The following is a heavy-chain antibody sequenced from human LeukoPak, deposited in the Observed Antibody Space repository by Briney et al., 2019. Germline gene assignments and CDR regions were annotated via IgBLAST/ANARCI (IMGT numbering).Heavy chain of an antibody. CDR3: AKDGLWFGELLYPSDFDY. Sequence: GGSLRLSCAASGFTFDDYAMHWVRQAPGKGLEWVSGISWNSGSIGYADSVKGRFTISRDNAKNSLYLQMNSLRAEDTALYYCAKDGLWFGELLYPSDFDYWGQGTLVTVSS. V-gene: IGHV3-9*01. CDR2: ISWNSGSI. D-gene: IGHD3-10*01. CDR1: GFTFDDYA. J-gene: IGHJ4*02.